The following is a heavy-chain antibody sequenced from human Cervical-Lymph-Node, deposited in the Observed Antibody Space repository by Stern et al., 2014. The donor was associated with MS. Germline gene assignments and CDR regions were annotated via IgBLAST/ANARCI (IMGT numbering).Heavy chain of an antibody. CDR2: RSPNSDDP. J-gene: IGHJ4*02. CDR3: AREATRIIVGIDY. D-gene: IGHD2/OR15-2a*01. CDR1: GYDFTGFF. Sequence: MQLVESGAKMKKPGASVRVSCKAFGYDFTGFFIHLVRQVPGQGLEWVGRRSPNSDDPTYAQNFQDRVTLTRDTSIGTAYLELSRLTSADTAVYYCAREATRIIVGIDYWGQGAPVTVSS. V-gene: IGHV1-2*06.